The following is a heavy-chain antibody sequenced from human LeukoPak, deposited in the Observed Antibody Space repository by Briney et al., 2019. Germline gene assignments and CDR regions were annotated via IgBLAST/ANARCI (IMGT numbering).Heavy chain of an antibody. Sequence: PSETLSLTCTVSGGSISSSSYYWGWIRQPPGKGLEWIGSIYYRGSTYYNPSLKSRVTISVDPSKNQFSLKLSSVTAADTALYYCARNNYDYVWGRYCYFWFDPWGQGTLVTVSS. J-gene: IGHJ5*02. CDR3: ARNNYDYVWGRYCYFWFDP. D-gene: IGHD3-16*02. V-gene: IGHV4-39*01. CDR2: IYYRGST. CDR1: GGSISSSSYY.